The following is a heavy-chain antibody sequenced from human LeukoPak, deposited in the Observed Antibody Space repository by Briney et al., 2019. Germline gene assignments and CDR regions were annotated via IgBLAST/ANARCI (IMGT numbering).Heavy chain of an antibody. CDR2: IYDSGST. D-gene: IGHD1-26*01. Sequence: SETLSLTCTVSGGSISSSDYYWSWIRQPPGKGLEWIGNIYDSGSTNYNPSLKSRVTISVDTSKNQFSLKLSSVTAADTAVYYCARRAAIATTREGYYYYYMDVWGKGTTVTVSS. CDR1: GGSISSSDYY. V-gene: IGHV4-61*08. J-gene: IGHJ6*03. CDR3: ARRAAIATTREGYYYYYMDV.